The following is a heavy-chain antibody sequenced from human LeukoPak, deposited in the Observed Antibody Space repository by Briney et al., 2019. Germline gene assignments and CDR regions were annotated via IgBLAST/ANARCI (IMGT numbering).Heavy chain of an antibody. V-gene: IGHV1-3*01. J-gene: IGHJ4*02. CDR2: INAGNGNT. D-gene: IGHD3-9*01. CDR3: ARETPDYDILTGYYIGAQYYFDY. CDR1: GYTFTSYA. Sequence: ASVKVSCKASGYTFTSYAMHWVRQAPGQRLEWMGWINAGNGNTKYSQKFQGRVTITRDTSASTAYMELSSLRSEDTAVYYCARETPDYDILTGYYIGAQYYFDYWGQGTLVTVSS.